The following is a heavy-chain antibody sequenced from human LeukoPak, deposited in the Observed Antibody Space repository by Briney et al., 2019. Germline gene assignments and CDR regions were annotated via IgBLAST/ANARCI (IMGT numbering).Heavy chain of an antibody. CDR3: ARDRGSHSSSWYFPFDY. CDR1: GFTFSSYW. Sequence: GGSLRLSCAASGFTFSSYWMSWVRQAPGKGLEWVANIKKDGGEQYYLDSVKGRFTISRDNAKNSLYLQMNSLRVEDTAVYYCARDRGSHSSSWYFPFDYWGQGTLVTVSS. J-gene: IGHJ4*02. V-gene: IGHV3-7*01. CDR2: IKKDGGEQ. D-gene: IGHD6-13*01.